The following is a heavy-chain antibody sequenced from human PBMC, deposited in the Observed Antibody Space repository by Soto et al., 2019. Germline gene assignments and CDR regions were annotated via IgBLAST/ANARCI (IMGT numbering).Heavy chain of an antibody. Sequence: PGGSLRLSCAASGFTFSSYGMHWVRQAPGKGLEWVAVIWYDGSNKYYADSVKGRFTISRDNSKNTLYLQMNSLRAEDTAVYYCARESSQIAGFLNYYDSSGPLDYWGQGTLVTVSS. CDR1: GFTFSSYG. J-gene: IGHJ4*02. V-gene: IGHV3-33*01. CDR2: IWYDGSNK. CDR3: ARESSQIAGFLNYYDSSGPLDY. D-gene: IGHD3-22*01.